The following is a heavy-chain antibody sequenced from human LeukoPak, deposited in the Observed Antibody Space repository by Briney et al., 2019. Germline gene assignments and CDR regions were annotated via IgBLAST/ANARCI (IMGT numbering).Heavy chain of an antibody. CDR2: ITDSGGDT. J-gene: IGHJ4*02. CDR1: GFTFSSYA. D-gene: IGHD6-6*01. V-gene: IGHV3-23*01. Sequence: GGSLRLSCAASGFTFSSYAMSWARQAPGKGLEWVTAITDSGGDTYHADSVKGRFSISRDNSKNTLYLQMNSLRVEDTAVYYCVKGSSSSRPYYFDYWGQGTLVTVSS. CDR3: VKGSSSSRPYYFDY.